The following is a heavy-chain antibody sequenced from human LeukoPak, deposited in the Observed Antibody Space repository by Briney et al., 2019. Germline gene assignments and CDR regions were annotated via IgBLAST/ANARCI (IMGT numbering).Heavy chain of an antibody. D-gene: IGHD2-2*02. J-gene: IGHJ4*02. CDR2: INHSGGT. V-gene: IGHV4-34*01. CDR3: ARVAVPAAINC. CDR1: GGSFSGYY. Sequence: PSETLSLTCAVYGGSFSGYYWSWIRQPPGKGLEWIGEINHSGGTNYNPSLKSRVTISVDTSKNQFSLKLSSVTAADTAVYYCARVAVPAAINCWGQGTLATVSS.